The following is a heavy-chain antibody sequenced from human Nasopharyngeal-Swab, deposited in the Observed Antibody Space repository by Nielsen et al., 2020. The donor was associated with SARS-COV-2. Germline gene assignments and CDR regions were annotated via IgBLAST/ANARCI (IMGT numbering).Heavy chain of an antibody. V-gene: IGHV6-1*01. CDR3: ARGRATMVRGARGKPYYMDV. J-gene: IGHJ6*03. Sequence: SQTLSLTCAISGDSVSSNSAAWNWIRQSPSRGLEWLGRTYYRSKWYNDYAVSVKSRITINPDTSKNQFSLKLSSVTAADTAVYYCARGRATMVRGARGKPYYMDVWGKGTTVTVSS. CDR2: TYYRSKWYN. CDR1: GDSVSSNSAA. D-gene: IGHD3-10*01.